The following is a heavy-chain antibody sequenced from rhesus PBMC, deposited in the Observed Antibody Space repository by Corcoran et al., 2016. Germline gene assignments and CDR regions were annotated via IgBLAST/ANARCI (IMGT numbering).Heavy chain of an antibody. V-gene: IGHV4-106*01. CDR3: ASLEQYYFDY. CDR1: GGSISDDYY. J-gene: IGHJ4*01. D-gene: IGHD3-22*01. CDR2: IDCSGGGT. Sequence: QVQLQESGPGLVKPSETLSLTCAVSGGSISDDYYWSWIRQPPGKGLEWIGYIDCSGGGTNYNPSLKNRVTISIDTSKNQFALKLSSVTAAATAVYYCASLEQYYFDYWGQGVLVTVSS.